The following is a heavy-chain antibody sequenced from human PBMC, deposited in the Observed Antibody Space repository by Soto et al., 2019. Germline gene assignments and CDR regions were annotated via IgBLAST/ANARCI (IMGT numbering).Heavy chain of an antibody. CDR1: GFSLSTSGVG. J-gene: IGHJ4*02. V-gene: IGHV2-5*02. Sequence: GSGPTLVNPTQTLTLTCTFSGFSLSTSGVGVGWIRQPPGKALEWLALIYWDDDKRYSPSLKSRLTITKDTSKNQVVLTMTNMDPVDTATYYCAHRWSGYYSGGGMDYYFDYWGQGTLVTVSS. CDR3: AHRWSGYYSGGGMDYYFDY. CDR2: IYWDDDK. D-gene: IGHD3-3*01.